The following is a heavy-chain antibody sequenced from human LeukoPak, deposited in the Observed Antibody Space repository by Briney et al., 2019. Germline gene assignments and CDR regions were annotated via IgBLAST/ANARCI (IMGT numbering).Heavy chain of an antibody. CDR1: GYTFTTYG. CDR3: ARGGSGSRRLGSDY. CDR2: INTNTGNP. V-gene: IGHV7-4-1*02. D-gene: IGHD3-10*01. J-gene: IGHJ4*02. Sequence: ASVKVSCKASGYTFTTYGLNWVRRAPGQGLEWMGWINTNTGNPTYAQGFTGRFVFSLDTSVSTAYLQISSLKAEDTAVYYCARGGSGSRRLGSDYWGQGTLVTVSS.